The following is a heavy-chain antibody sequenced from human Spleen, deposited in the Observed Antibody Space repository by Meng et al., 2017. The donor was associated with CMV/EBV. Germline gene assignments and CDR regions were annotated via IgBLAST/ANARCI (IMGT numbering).Heavy chain of an antibody. V-gene: IGHV1-18*04. D-gene: IGHD4-23*01. CDR3: ARTWGDYGGKGFDY. CDR2: ISTYSGNT. Sequence: ASVKVSCKASGYPFTDYYIHWVRQAPGQGLEWMGWISTYSGNTEYAQKVQGRVTMTTDTSTRTVYMELRSLRSDDTAVYYCARTWGDYGGKGFDYWGQGTLVTVSS. CDR1: GYPFTDYY. J-gene: IGHJ4*02.